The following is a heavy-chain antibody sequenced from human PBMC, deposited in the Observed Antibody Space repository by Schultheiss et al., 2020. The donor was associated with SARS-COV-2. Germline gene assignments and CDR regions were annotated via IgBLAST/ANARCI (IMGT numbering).Heavy chain of an antibody. CDR2: IYWDDDK. Sequence: SGPTLVKPTQTLTLTCTFSGFSLSTSGMCVSWIRQPPGKALEWLALIYWDDDKRYSPSLKNRLTITKDTSKNQVVLTMTNMDPVDTATYYCARTSYGSGFYYYYGMDVWGQGTTVTVSS. CDR1: GFSLSTSGMC. J-gene: IGHJ6*02. V-gene: IGHV2-5*08. D-gene: IGHD3-10*01. CDR3: ARTSYGSGFYYYYGMDV.